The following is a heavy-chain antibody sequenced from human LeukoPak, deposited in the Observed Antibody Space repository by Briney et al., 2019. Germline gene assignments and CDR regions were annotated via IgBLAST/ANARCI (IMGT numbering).Heavy chain of an antibody. D-gene: IGHD6-13*01. J-gene: IGHJ5*02. Sequence: SETLSLTCTVSGGSISSYYWSWIRQPPGKGLEWIGYIYYSGSTNYNPSLKSRVTISVDTSKNQFSLKLSSVTAADTAVYYCASSSSWYGPNWFDPWGQGTLVTVSS. V-gene: IGHV4-59*08. CDR1: GGSISSYY. CDR2: IYYSGST. CDR3: ASSSSWYGPNWFDP.